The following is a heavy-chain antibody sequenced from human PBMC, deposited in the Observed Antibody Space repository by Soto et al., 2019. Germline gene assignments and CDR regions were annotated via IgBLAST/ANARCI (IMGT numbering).Heavy chain of an antibody. CDR3: AREGIAARYFDY. Sequence: PSETLSLTCTVSGGSISSYYWSWIRQPPGKGLEWIGYIYYSGSTNYNPSLKSRVTISVDTSKNQFSLKLSSVTAADTAVYYCAREGIAARYFDYWGQRTLVTVSS. CDR2: IYYSGST. D-gene: IGHD6-6*01. J-gene: IGHJ4*02. V-gene: IGHV4-59*01. CDR1: GGSISSYY.